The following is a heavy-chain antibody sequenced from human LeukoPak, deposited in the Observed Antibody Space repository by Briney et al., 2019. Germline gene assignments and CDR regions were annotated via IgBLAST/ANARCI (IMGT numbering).Heavy chain of an antibody. V-gene: IGHV3-7*01. Sequence: GGSLRLSCVASGFTFSNYWLTWVRQAPGKGLEWVANIKQDGSEKNYVDSVKGRFTISRDNAKNSLYLQMNSLRAEDTAVYYCARDGPSPYYYDSSGSDAFDIWGQGTMVSVSS. CDR1: GFTFSNYW. CDR2: IKQDGSEK. D-gene: IGHD3-22*01. J-gene: IGHJ3*02. CDR3: ARDGPSPYYYDSSGSDAFDI.